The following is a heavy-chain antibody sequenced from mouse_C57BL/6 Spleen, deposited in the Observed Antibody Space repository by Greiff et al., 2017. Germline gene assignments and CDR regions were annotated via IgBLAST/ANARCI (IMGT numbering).Heavy chain of an antibody. CDR3: ARRGDGYFFDY. CDR2: IYPGDGDT. CDR1: GYAFSSYW. V-gene: IGHV1-80*01. Sequence: VKLMESGAELVKPGASVKISCKASGYAFSSYWMNWVKQRPGKGLEWIGQIYPGDGDTNYNGKFKGKATLTADKSSSTAYMQLSSLTSEDSAVYFCARRGDGYFFDYWGQGTTLTVSS. D-gene: IGHD2-3*01. J-gene: IGHJ2*01.